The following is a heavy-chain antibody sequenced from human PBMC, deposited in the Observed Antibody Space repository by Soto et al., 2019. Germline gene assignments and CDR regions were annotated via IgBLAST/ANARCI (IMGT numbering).Heavy chain of an antibody. V-gene: IGHV1-69*13. D-gene: IGHD2-15*01. CDR1: GGTFSSYS. J-gene: IGHJ4*02. CDR2: TIPIFGTA. CDR3: AREGRSGGSCYSCIEH. Sequence: ASVKVSCKASGGTFSSYSMIWVRQSPGQGLEWMGGTIPIFGTANYAQKFQGRVTITADESTSTAYMELSSLRSEDTAVYYCAREGRSGGSCYSCIEHWGQRTMVTVSS.